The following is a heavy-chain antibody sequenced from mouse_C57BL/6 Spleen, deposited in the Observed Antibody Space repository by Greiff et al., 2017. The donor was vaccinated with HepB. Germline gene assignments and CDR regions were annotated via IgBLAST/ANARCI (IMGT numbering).Heavy chain of an antibody. CDR2: ISSGSSTI. V-gene: IGHV5-17*01. CDR1: GFTFSDYG. J-gene: IGHJ4*01. Sequence: EVKLVESGGGLVKPGGSLKLSCAASGFTFSDYGMHWVRQAPEKGLEWVAYISSGSSTIYYADTVKGRFTISRVNAKNTLFLQMTSLRSEDTAMYYCARGYFYAMDYWGQGTSVTVSS. CDR3: ARGYFYAMDY.